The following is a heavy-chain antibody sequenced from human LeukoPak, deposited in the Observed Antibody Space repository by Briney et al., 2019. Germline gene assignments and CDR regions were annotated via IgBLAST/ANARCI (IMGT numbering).Heavy chain of an antibody. D-gene: IGHD3-22*01. V-gene: IGHV3-23*01. J-gene: IGHJ4*02. CDR2: ISGSGGST. Sequence: TEGSLRLSCAASGFTFSSYAMSWVPQAPGKGLEWVSGISGSGGSTYYADSVKGRFTISRDNSKNTLYLQMTSLRAEDTAVYYCAKDQVWIVVGSFDYWGQGTLVTVSS. CDR3: AKDQVWIVVGSFDY. CDR1: GFTFSSYA.